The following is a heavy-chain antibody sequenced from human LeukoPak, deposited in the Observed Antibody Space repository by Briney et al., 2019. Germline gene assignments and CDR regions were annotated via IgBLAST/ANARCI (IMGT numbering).Heavy chain of an antibody. Sequence: GGSLRLSCKGSGFSFISYWIAWVRQMPGKGLEWMGIIYPGDSDTRYSPSFQGQVTISADKSITTAYLQWSRLKASDTAMYYCARIGYSYSAKFDYWGQGTLVTVPS. D-gene: IGHD5-18*01. CDR1: GFSFISYW. CDR2: IYPGDSDT. J-gene: IGHJ4*02. V-gene: IGHV5-51*01. CDR3: ARIGYSYSAKFDY.